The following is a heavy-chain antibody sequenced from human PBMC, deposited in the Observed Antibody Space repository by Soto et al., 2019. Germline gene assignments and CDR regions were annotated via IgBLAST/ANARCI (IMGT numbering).Heavy chain of an antibody. CDR1: GFSFSDYY. V-gene: IGHV3-11*01. J-gene: IGHJ5*02. CDR3: ARDPLHAVTSWGFWFDP. Sequence: QVRLVESGGGLVKPGGSLRLSCAASGFSFSDYYMSWIGQAPGKGPEWVSYISSRGSVIWYADSVKGRFTISRDIAKKTLYLQMSSLRAEDTAVYYCARDPLHAVTSWGFWFDPWGQGTQVTVSP. D-gene: IGHD4-17*01. CDR2: ISSRGSVI.